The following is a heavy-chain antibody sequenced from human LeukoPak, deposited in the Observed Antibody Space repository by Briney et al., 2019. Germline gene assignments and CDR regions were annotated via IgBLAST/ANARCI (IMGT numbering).Heavy chain of an antibody. J-gene: IGHJ4*02. V-gene: IGHV4-38-2*02. D-gene: IGHD3-22*01. CDR2: IYHSGST. CDR1: GYPISSGYY. Sequence: SETLSLTCTVSGYPISSGYYWGWIRQPPGKGLEWIGSIYHSGSTYYNPSLKSRVTISVDTSKNQFSLKLSSVTAADTAVYYCAREGYYDSTGGDYWGQGTLVTVSS. CDR3: AREGYYDSTGGDY.